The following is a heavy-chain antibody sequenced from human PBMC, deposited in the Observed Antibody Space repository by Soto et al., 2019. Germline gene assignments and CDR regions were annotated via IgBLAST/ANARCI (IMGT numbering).Heavy chain of an antibody. CDR2: ISAGGGGT. CDR1: GFTFSSYA. D-gene: IGHD2-15*01. V-gene: IGHV3-23*01. J-gene: IGHJ4*02. CDR3: AKTDGNVVVATKSDY. Sequence: EVQLLESGGGLVQPGGSLRLSCAASGFTFSSYAMTWVRQAPGKGLEWVSAISAGGGGTYYAESVKGRFTISRDNSKNPLYLQMNSLRAEDTAVYYCAKTDGNVVVATKSDYWGQGTLVTVSS.